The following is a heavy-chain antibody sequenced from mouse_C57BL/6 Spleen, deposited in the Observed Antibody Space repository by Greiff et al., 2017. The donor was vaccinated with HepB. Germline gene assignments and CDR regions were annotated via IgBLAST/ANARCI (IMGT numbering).Heavy chain of an antibody. D-gene: IGHD1-1*02. Sequence: DVMLVESGGGLVKPGGSLKLSCAASGFTFSDYGMHWVRQAPEKGLEWVAYISSGSSTIYYADTVKGRFTISRDNAKNTLFLQMTSLRSEDTAMYYCARSIPLWGNMDYWGQGTSVTVSS. J-gene: IGHJ4*01. CDR3: ARSIPLWGNMDY. V-gene: IGHV5-17*01. CDR1: GFTFSDYG. CDR2: ISSGSSTI.